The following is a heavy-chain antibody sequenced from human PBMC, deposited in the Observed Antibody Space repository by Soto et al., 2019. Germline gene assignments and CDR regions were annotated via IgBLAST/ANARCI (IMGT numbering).Heavy chain of an antibody. CDR1: GGSINSGGYY. V-gene: IGHV4-31*03. CDR3: AILPSIINYPMDV. CDR2: IYYNGRT. Sequence: QVQLQESGPGLVKPSQTLSLTCTVSGGSINSGGYYWSWIRQHPGQGLEWIGYIYYNGRTYYNPSLESRSSISVDTSKNQFSLKIHSVTAADTAVYFCAILPSIINYPMDVWGPGNAVTVSS. J-gene: IGHJ6*02. D-gene: IGHD2-15*01.